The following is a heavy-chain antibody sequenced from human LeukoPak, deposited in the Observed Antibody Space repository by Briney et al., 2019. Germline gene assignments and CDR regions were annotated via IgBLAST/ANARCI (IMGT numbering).Heavy chain of an antibody. V-gene: IGHV4-38-2*02. J-gene: IGHJ3*02. CDR1: GYSISSGYY. CDR2: RFHSGDT. CDR3: ARGGGYSGYVAFDI. D-gene: IGHD5-12*01. Sequence: SETLSLTCTVSGYSISSGYYWGWIRQPPGKGLEWIGHRFHSGDTYYNPSLKSRVAISVETSENQFSLKLSSVTAADTAVYYCARGGGYSGYVAFDIWGQGTMVTVSS.